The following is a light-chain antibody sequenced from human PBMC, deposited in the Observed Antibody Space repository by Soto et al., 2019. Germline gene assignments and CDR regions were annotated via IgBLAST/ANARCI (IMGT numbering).Light chain of an antibody. CDR1: SSDVGGYNY. Sequence: QPVLTQPRSVSGSPGQSVTISCTGTSSDVGGYNYVSWYQQHPGKAPKLMIYDVSKRPSGVPDRFSGSKSGNTASLTISGLQAEEEADYYCCSYAGSYTVVFGGGTKLTVL. V-gene: IGLV2-11*01. CDR2: DVS. CDR3: CSYAGSYTVV. J-gene: IGLJ2*01.